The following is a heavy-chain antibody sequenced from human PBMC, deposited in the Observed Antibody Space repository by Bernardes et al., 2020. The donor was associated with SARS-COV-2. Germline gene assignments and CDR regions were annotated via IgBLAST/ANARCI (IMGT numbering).Heavy chain of an antibody. Sequence: ASVKVSCKASGYTFTGYYMHWVRQAPGQGLEWMGWINPNSGGTNYAQKFQGRVTMTRDTSISTAYMELSRLRSDDTAVYYCARKILDSYGPFPYYYYYYGMDVGGQGTTVTVSS. D-gene: IGHD5-18*01. J-gene: IGHJ6*02. CDR2: INPNSGGT. V-gene: IGHV1-2*02. CDR3: ARKILDSYGPFPYYYYYYGMDV. CDR1: GYTFTGYY.